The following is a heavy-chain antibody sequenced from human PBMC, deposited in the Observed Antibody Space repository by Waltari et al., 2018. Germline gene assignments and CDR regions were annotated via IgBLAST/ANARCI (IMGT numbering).Heavy chain of an antibody. D-gene: IGHD3-9*01. CDR2: ISSSGSTI. V-gene: IGHV3-48*03. CDR1: GFTFSPYD. CDR3: ARDRLVSYYYYGMDV. Sequence: EVQLVESGVGLEPPGGSLRLSCADAGFTFSPYDMNWVRQPPGKGLEWFSYISSSGSTIYYADSVKGRFTISRDNAKNSLYLQMNSLRAEDTAVYYCARDRLVSYYYYGMDVWGQGTTVIVSS. J-gene: IGHJ6*02.